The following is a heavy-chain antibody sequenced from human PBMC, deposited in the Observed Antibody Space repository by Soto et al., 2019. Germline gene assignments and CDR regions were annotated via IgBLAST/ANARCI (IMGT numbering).Heavy chain of an antibody. CDR2: ISYDGSNK. CDR3: AKDRLKGYSRSGHKDY. Sequence: PGGSLRLSCAASGFTFSSYGMHWVRQAPGKGLEWVAVISYDGSNKYYADSVKGRFTISRDNSKNTLYLQMNSLRAEDTAVYYCAKDRLKGYSRSGHKDYWGQGSLDIGSS. CDR1: GFTFSSYG. V-gene: IGHV3-30*18. D-gene: IGHD6-13*01. J-gene: IGHJ4*02.